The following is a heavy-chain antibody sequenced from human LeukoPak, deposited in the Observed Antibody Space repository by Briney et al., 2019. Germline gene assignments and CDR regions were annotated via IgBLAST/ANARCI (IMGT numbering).Heavy chain of an antibody. CDR3: ATGRGGSASYPY. Sequence: GASVKVSCKVSGYTLTELSMHWVRQAPGKGLEWMGGFDPEDGETIYAQKFQGRVTMTEDTSTDTAYMELSSLRSEDTAVNYCATGRGGSASYPYWGQGTLVTVSS. D-gene: IGHD3-10*01. CDR1: GYTLTELS. V-gene: IGHV1-24*01. J-gene: IGHJ4*02. CDR2: FDPEDGET.